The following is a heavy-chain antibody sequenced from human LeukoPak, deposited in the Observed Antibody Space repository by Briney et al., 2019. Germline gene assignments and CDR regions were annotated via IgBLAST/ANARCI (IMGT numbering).Heavy chain of an antibody. CDR1: GFIFNNYG. V-gene: IGHV3-23*01. CDR3: AKGGSGYFADL. Sequence: GGSLRLSCAASGFIFNNYGLIWVRQAPGKVLQWVSAISNDGGGTTYADFVKCRFTISRDNSKNTLFLQMSSLRAEDTALYYCAKGGSGYFADLWGQGTLVTVSS. J-gene: IGHJ5*02. D-gene: IGHD3-22*01. CDR2: ISNDGGGT.